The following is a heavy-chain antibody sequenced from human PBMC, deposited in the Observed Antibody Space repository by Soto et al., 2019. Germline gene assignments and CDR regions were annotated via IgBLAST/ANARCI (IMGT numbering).Heavy chain of an antibody. Sequence: QVQLVQSGAEVKKPGASVKVSCKASGYTFTSYDINWVRQATGQGLEWMGWMNPNSGNTGYAQKFQGRVNMTRNTSLRTGYMEVRRLRSEDTAVYYCARGRLQPDYWGQGTLVTVSS. CDR2: MNPNSGNT. J-gene: IGHJ4*01. V-gene: IGHV1-8*01. CDR3: ARGRLQPDY. CDR1: GYTFTSYD. D-gene: IGHD4-4*01.